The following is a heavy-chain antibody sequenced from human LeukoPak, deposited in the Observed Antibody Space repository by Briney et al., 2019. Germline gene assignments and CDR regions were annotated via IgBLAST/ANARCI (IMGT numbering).Heavy chain of an antibody. V-gene: IGHV3-23*01. J-gene: IGHJ4*02. CDR2: ISGSGGST. CDR3: AKGLQGYYYDSSGYEN. CDR1: GFTFSSYA. D-gene: IGHD3-22*01. Sequence: SGGSLRLSCAASGFTFSSYAMSWVRQAPGKGLEWVSAISGSGGSTYYADSVKGRFTISRDNSKNTLYLQMNSLRAEDTAVYYCAKGLQGYYYDSSGYENWGQGTLVTVSS.